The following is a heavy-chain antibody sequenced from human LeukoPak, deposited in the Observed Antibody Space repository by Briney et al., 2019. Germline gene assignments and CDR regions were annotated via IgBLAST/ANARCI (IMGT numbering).Heavy chain of an antibody. J-gene: IGHJ4*02. D-gene: IGHD5-24*01. CDR1: DYSISSGFY. V-gene: IGHV4-38-2*01. CDR2: IYHTGST. CDR3: ASARRGLRHDY. Sequence: SETLSLTCAVSDYSISSGFYWGWVRQSPGKGLEWIGNIYHTGSTYYHPSLKSRVTISVDTSKNQFSLKLSSVTAADTAVYYCASARRGLRHDYWGQGTLVTVSS.